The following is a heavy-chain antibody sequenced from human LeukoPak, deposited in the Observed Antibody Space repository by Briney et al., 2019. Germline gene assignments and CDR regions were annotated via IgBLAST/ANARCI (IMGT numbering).Heavy chain of an antibody. V-gene: IGHV4-39*01. Sequence: PSETLSLTCTFSGGSISSSPYYWGWIRQPPGKGLEWIGTIYYRGSTYSNPSLNSRVTISLDTSKNQFSLRLRSVTAADTALYYCARHYLSDGILSTFDPWGQGTLVTVSS. CDR1: GGSISSSPYY. CDR2: IYYRGST. J-gene: IGHJ5*02. CDR3: ARHYLSDGILSTFDP. D-gene: IGHD2-2*01.